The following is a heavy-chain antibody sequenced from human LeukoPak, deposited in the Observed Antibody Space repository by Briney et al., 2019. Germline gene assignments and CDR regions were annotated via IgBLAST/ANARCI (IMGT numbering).Heavy chain of an antibody. CDR2: ISGSGGII. Sequence: GGSLRLSCAASGFTFSSFGMSWVRQAPGKGLEWVSTISGSGGIIDYADSVKGRFTFSRDNSRNMVYLQMNSLRDEDTAVYYCAREQQLSDWGQGTLVTVSS. CDR3: AREQQLSD. D-gene: IGHD3-16*02. J-gene: IGHJ4*02. V-gene: IGHV3-23*01. CDR1: GFTFSSFG.